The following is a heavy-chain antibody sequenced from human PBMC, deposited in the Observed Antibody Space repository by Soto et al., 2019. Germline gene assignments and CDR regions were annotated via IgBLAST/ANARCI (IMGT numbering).Heavy chain of an antibody. CDR3: ARSFLRGRFFDS. D-gene: IGHD3-10*01. Sequence: QLQLQESGPGLVKPSETLSLTCAVSGGSFSSSYYWGWLRQPPGKGLEWLGNIYYSGHTYYNPSLKSRFAMSVDTSKNQFSLTMTSVTAADTAVYYCARSFLRGRFFDSWGQGTLVTVSS. J-gene: IGHJ4*02. CDR2: IYYSGHT. V-gene: IGHV4-39*01. CDR1: GGSFSSSYY.